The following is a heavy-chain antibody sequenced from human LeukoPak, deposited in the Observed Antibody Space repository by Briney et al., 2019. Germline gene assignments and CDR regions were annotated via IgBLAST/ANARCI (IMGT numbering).Heavy chain of an antibody. Sequence: PSETLSLTCTVSGGSISSYYWSWIRQPAGKGLEWIGRIYTSGSTNYNPSLKSRVTMSVDTSKNQFSLKLSSVTAADTAVYYCACIPRYNWNDGFDYWGQGTLVTVSS. CDR3: ACIPRYNWNDGFDY. V-gene: IGHV4-4*07. D-gene: IGHD1-20*01. CDR2: IYTSGST. J-gene: IGHJ4*02. CDR1: GGSISSYY.